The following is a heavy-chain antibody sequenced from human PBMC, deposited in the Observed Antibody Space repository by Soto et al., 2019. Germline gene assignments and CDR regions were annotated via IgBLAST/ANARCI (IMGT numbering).Heavy chain of an antibody. V-gene: IGHV1-69*01. Sequence: QVQLVQSGAEVKKPGSSVKVSCKASGGTFSSYAISWVRQAPGQGLEWMGGIIPIFGTANYAQKCQGRVTITADESTSTAYMELSSRRSDDTAVYSCARVGDILTRYYHNYYYYGMDVWGQGTKVTVSS. D-gene: IGHD3-9*01. CDR1: GGTFSSYA. CDR3: ARVGDILTRYYHNYYYYGMDV. J-gene: IGHJ6*02. CDR2: IIPIFGTA.